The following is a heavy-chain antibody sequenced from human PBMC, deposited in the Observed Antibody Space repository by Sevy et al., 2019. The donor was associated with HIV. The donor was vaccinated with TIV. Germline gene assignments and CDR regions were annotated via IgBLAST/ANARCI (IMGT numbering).Heavy chain of an antibody. Sequence: SQTLSLTCAISGDSVSSSSAAWNWFRQSPSRGLEWLGRTYYRSKWYGDYEVSVKGRVTINPDKSKNQFSLHLESVTPGETAVYFCERGDELNSYYYGMDVWGQGTTVTVSS. V-gene: IGHV6-1*01. CDR3: ERGDELNSYYYGMDV. CDR1: GDSVSSSSAA. J-gene: IGHJ6*02. CDR2: TYYRSKWYG. D-gene: IGHD1-7*01.